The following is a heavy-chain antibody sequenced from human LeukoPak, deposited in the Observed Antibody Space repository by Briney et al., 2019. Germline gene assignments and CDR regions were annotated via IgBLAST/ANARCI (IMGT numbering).Heavy chain of an antibody. CDR3: ARDLSFDWFPYYFDY. V-gene: IGHV4-59*12. J-gene: IGHJ4*02. D-gene: IGHD3-9*01. CDR2: IFYDGST. CDR1: GGSISNYY. Sequence: SETLSLTCTVSGGSISNYYWSWIRQPPGKGLEWIGYIFYDGSTNYNPSLKSRVTISIDTSKNQFSLKVSSVTAADTAIYYCARDLSFDWFPYYFDYWGQGILVTVSS.